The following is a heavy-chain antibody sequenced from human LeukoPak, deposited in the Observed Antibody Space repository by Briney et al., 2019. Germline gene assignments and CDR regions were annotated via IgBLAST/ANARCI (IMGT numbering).Heavy chain of an antibody. D-gene: IGHD6-19*01. J-gene: IGHJ4*02. CDR3: ARDLKMGYSSGRHSWGTGSSNDY. V-gene: IGHV1-46*01. CDR2: INPSGGST. CDR1: GYTFTSYY. Sequence: ASVKVTCKASGYTFTSYYMHWVRQAPGQGLEWMGIINPSGGSTSYAQKFQGRVTMTRDTSTSTAYMELRSLRSDDTAVYYCARDLKMGYSSGRHSWGTGSSNDYWGQGTLVTVSS.